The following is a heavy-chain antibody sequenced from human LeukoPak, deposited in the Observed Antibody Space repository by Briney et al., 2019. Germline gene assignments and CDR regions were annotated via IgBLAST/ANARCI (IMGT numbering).Heavy chain of an antibody. CDR1: GYTFTGYY. V-gene: IGHV1-2*06. CDR2: INPNSGGT. CDR3: AREGCCSGGSCYSGAGVTYGDIDY. Sequence: ASVKVSCKASGYTFTGYYMHWVRQAPGQGLEWMGRINPNSGGTNYAQKFQGRVTMTRDTSISTAYMELSRLRSDDTAVYYCAREGCCSGGSCYSGAGVTYGDIDYWPQGTLVTVSS. J-gene: IGHJ4*02. D-gene: IGHD2-15*01.